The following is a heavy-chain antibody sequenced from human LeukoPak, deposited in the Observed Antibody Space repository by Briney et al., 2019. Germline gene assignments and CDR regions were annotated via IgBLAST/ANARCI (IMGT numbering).Heavy chain of an antibody. CDR3: ASLVGGYYPPVEAFDV. V-gene: IGHV3-74*01. CDR2: INGDGSTT. D-gene: IGHD3-3*01. CDR1: GFSFRSCW. J-gene: IGHJ3*01. Sequence: PRGSLRLSCAASGFSFRSCWMHWVRQAPGKELVWVSRINGDGSTTNYADSVRGRFTISRDNAKNTLYLQMNSLRADDSAVYFCASLVGGYYPPVEAFDVWGQGTMVTVSS.